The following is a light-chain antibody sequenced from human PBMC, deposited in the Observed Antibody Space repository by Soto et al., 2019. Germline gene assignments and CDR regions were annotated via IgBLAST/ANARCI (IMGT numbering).Light chain of an antibody. CDR2: QDT. Sequence: SYELTQPPSVSVSPGQTVSITCSGDKLGEKYACWYQQKPGQSPVLVIYQDTRRPSGIPERFSGSISGNTATLTISGTQAMDEADYYCQAWDSSTGVFGTGTKLTVL. J-gene: IGLJ1*01. V-gene: IGLV3-1*01. CDR3: QAWDSSTGV. CDR1: KLGEKY.